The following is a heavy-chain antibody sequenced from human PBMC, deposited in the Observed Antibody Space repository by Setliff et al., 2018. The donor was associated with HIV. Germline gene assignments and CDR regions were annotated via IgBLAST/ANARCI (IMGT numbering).Heavy chain of an antibody. J-gene: IGHJ3*02. Sequence: GGSLRLSCAASGFTFSSYWMSWVRQAPGKGLEWMANITQDGSEKYYVDSVKGRFTISRDHATSALYLQMDSLRAEDTALYYCTRSHSTRDAFDIWGQGTMVTVSS. V-gene: IGHV3-7*01. CDR1: GFTFSSYW. CDR2: ITQDGSEK. CDR3: TRSHSTRDAFDI. D-gene: IGHD2-2*01.